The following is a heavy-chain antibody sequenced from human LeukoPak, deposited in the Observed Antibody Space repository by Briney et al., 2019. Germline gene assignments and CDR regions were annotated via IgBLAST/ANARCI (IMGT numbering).Heavy chain of an antibody. CDR1: GGSISSSSYY. V-gene: IGHV4-39*07. CDR3: ARGAIDAFDI. CDR2: IYYSGST. J-gene: IGHJ3*02. Sequence: SETLSLTCTVSGGSISSSSYYWGWIRQPPGKGLEWIGSIYYSGSTYYNPSLKSRVTISVDTSKNQFSLKLSSVTAADTAVYYCARGAIDAFDIWGQGTMVTVSS.